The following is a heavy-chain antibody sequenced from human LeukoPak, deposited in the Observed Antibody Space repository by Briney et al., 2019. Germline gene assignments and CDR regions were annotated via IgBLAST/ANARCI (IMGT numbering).Heavy chain of an antibody. D-gene: IGHD1-26*01. V-gene: IGHV3-23*01. CDR2: ISGSGGST. CDR1: GFTFSSYA. Sequence: PGGSLRLSCAASGFTFSSYAMSWVRQAPGKGLEWVSAISGSGGSTYYADSVKGRFTISRDNSKNTLYLQMNSLRAEDTAVYYSAVGSYLGRNFGYWGQGTLVTVSS. CDR3: AVGSYLGRNFGY. J-gene: IGHJ4*02.